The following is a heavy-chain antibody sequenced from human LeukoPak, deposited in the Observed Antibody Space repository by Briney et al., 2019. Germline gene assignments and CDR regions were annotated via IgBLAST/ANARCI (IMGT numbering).Heavy chain of an antibody. V-gene: IGHV1-18*01. CDR1: GYTFTSYG. Sequence: GASVKLSCKASGYTFTSYGISWVRQAPGQGLEWMGWISAYNGNTNYAQKLQGRVTMTTDTSTSTAYMELRSLRSDDTAVYYCARDHRQPPVPATADYWGQGTLVTVSS. CDR3: ARDHRQPPVPATADY. J-gene: IGHJ4*02. CDR2: ISAYNGNT. D-gene: IGHD2-2*01.